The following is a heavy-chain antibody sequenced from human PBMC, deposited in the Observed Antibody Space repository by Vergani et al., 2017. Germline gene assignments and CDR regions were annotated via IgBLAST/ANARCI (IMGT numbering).Heavy chain of an antibody. J-gene: IGHJ4*02. CDR1: GYTFTGYY. CDR3: ARDFIAVTGSLYGNDY. V-gene: IGHV1-2*02. Sequence: QVQLVQSGAEVKKPGASVKVSCKASGYTFTGYYMHWVRQAPGQGLEWMGWINPNSGGTNYAQKFQGRVTMTRATSISTAYMELSRLRSDDTAVYYCARDFIAVTGSLYGNDYWGQGTLVTVSS. D-gene: IGHD2-21*01. CDR2: INPNSGGT.